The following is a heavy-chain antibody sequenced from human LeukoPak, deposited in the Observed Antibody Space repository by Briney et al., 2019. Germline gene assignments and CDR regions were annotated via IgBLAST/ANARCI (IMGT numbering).Heavy chain of an antibody. D-gene: IGHD2-21*01. J-gene: IGHJ4*02. CDR3: AKDRIATTNLDY. CDR1: GFTFSSYG. Sequence: GGSLRLSCAASGFTFSSYGMHWVRQAPGKGLEWVAFIRYDGSDKYYADSVEGRFTISRDNSKNTLYLQMNSLRAEDTAVYYCAKDRIATTNLDYWGQGTLVTVSS. V-gene: IGHV3-30*02. CDR2: IRYDGSDK.